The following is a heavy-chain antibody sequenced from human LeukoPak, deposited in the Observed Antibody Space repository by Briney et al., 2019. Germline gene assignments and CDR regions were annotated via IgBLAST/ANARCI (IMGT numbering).Heavy chain of an antibody. D-gene: IGHD3-22*01. CDR1: GFTFSSYA. Sequence: GGSLRLSCAASGFTFSSYAMSWVRQAPGKGLEWVSAISGSGGSTYYADSVKGRFTISRDNSKNMLYLQMNSLRAEDTAVYYCANTPPDYDSNYFDYWGQGTLVTVSS. V-gene: IGHV3-23*01. CDR3: ANTPPDYDSNYFDY. CDR2: ISGSGGST. J-gene: IGHJ4*02.